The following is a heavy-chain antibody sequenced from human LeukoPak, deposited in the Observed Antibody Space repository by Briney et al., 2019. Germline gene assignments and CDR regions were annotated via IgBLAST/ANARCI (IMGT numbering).Heavy chain of an antibody. Sequence: GGSLRLSYAASGFTFSDYYMSWIRQAPGKGLEWVSYISSSGSTIYYADSVKGRFTISRDNAKNSLYLQMNSLRAEDTAVYYCARDRSGGWYPETDYWGQGTLVTVSS. CDR3: ARDRSGGWYPETDY. CDR2: ISSSGSTI. CDR1: GFTFSDYY. D-gene: IGHD6-19*01. V-gene: IGHV3-11*01. J-gene: IGHJ4*02.